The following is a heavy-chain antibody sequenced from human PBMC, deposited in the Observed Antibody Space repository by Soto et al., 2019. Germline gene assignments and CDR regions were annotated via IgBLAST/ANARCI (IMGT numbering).Heavy chain of an antibody. D-gene: IGHD6-25*01. CDR1: GYTFTSCD. CDR3: ARRKERSGPHYFDS. Sequence: QVQLVQSGAEVKKPGASVRVSCKASGYTFTSCDIHWVRQATGQGLEWMGWLNPYTGNTGYAEKFQGRVTMTRNTSINTAYIELSSLRSEDTAVYYCARRKERSGPHYFDSWGQGTLATVSS. CDR2: LNPYTGNT. V-gene: IGHV1-8*01. J-gene: IGHJ4*02.